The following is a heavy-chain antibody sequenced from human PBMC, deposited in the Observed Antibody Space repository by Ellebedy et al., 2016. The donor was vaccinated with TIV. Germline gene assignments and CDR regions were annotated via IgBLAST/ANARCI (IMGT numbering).Heavy chain of an antibody. CDR3: AKGSSSGFNYDRVGFDD. J-gene: IGHJ4*02. Sequence: GESLKISCAASGFTFSNFAMHWVRQAPGKGLEWLAVISGGGDSTYHADSVKGRFTITRDNSKNTLYLRMNRLRIEDTAVYYCAKGSSSGFNYDRVGFDDWGQGTLVTVSS. CDR2: ISGGGDST. D-gene: IGHD3-22*01. CDR1: GFTFSNFA. V-gene: IGHV3-23*01.